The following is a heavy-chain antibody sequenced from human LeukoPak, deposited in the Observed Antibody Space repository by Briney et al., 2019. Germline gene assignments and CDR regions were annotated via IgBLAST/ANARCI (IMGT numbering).Heavy chain of an antibody. D-gene: IGHD2-2*01. CDR1: GGSISSGGYS. Sequence: SQTLSLTCAVSGGSISSGGYSWSWISQPPGKGLEWIGYIYHSGSTYYNPSLKSRVTISVDRSKNPFSLKLSSVSAADTAVYYCARGPRGCSSTSCTTNWFDPWGQRTLVTVSS. CDR3: ARGPRGCSSTSCTTNWFDP. CDR2: IYHSGST. V-gene: IGHV4-30-2*01. J-gene: IGHJ5*02.